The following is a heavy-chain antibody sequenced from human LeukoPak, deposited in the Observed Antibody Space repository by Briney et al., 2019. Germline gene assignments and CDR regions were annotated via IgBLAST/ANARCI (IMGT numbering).Heavy chain of an antibody. CDR3: ARGQGAYYFDTSGYYYPVGALDS. CDR2: INPSGGST. V-gene: IGHV1-46*01. CDR1: GYTFTSYY. J-gene: IGHJ4*02. Sequence: ASVKVSCKASGYTFTSYYMHWVRQAPGQGLEWMGIINPSGGSTSYAQKFQGRVTMTRDTSTSTVYMELSSLRSEDTAVYYCARGQGAYYFDTSGYYYPVGALDSWGQGTLVTVSS. D-gene: IGHD3-22*01.